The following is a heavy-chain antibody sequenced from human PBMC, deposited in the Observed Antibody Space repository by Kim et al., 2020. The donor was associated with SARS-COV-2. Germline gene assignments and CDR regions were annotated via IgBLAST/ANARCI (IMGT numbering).Heavy chain of an antibody. V-gene: IGHV4-34*01. D-gene: IGHD1-26*01. CDR2: T. J-gene: IGHJ4*02. Sequence: TNYNPSLKSRVTISVDTSKNQFSLKLSSVTAADTAVYYCARVWEMATIDYWGQGTLVTVSS. CDR3: ARVWEMATIDY.